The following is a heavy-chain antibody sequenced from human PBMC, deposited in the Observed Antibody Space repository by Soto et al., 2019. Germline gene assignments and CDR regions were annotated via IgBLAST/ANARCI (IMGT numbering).Heavy chain of an antibody. Sequence: SVKVSCKASGGTFSSYAISWVRQAPGQGLEWMGGIIPIFGTANYAQKFQGRVTITADESTSTAYMELSSLRSEDTAVYYCARESVTVVKGYNWFDPWGQGTLVTVSS. J-gene: IGHJ5*02. CDR2: IIPIFGTA. CDR3: ARESVTVVKGYNWFDP. V-gene: IGHV1-69*13. D-gene: IGHD2-15*01. CDR1: GGTFSSYA.